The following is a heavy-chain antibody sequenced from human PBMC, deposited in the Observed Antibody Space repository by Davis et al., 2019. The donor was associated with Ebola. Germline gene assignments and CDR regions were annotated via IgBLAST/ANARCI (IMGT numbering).Heavy chain of an antibody. CDR3: VKDDVTAGRFNY. Sequence: GSLRLSCTVSGASISSNNWSWLRQPPGKGLEWIGDIYNSGSANSNPSLRSRVTISVDTSANQLSLQLRPVTAADTAMYYCVKDDVTAGRFNYWGQGSLVTVSS. CDR1: GASISSNN. J-gene: IGHJ4*02. CDR2: IYNSGSA. V-gene: IGHV4-59*08. D-gene: IGHD1-20*01.